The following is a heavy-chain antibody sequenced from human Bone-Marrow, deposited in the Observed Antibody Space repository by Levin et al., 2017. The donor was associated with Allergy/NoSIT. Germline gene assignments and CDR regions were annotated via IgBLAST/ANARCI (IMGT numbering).Heavy chain of an antibody. CDR1: GYTFTSYY. CDR2: INPGGGDT. CDR3: ASETAGMSAFDI. D-gene: IGHD3-10*01. V-gene: IGHV1-46*01. J-gene: IGHJ3*02. Sequence: ASVKVSCKASGYTFTSYYLHWVRQAPGQGLEWMGIINPGGGDTSYAQKFHGRVTMTRDTSTSTFHMQLSSLRSEDTAFYYCASETAGMSAFDIWGQGTMVTVSS.